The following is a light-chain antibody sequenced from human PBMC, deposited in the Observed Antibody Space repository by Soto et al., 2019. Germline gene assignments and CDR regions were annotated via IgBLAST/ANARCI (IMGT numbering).Light chain of an antibody. J-gene: IGLJ1*01. Sequence: SVLTQPAYVSGSPGQSLPISCTGTSSDVGSYNLVSWYQQHPGKAPKLMIYEGSKRPSGVSNRFSGSKSGNTASLTISGLQAEDEADYYCCSYAGSSTFDVFGTGTKVTGL. V-gene: IGLV2-23*03. CDR2: EGS. CDR1: SSDVGSYNL. CDR3: CSYAGSSTFDV.